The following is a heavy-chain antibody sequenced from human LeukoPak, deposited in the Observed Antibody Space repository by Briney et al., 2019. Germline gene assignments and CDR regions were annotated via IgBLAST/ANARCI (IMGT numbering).Heavy chain of an antibody. J-gene: IGHJ4*02. CDR1: GFTFSSYA. V-gene: IGHV3-23*01. CDR3: AKGEDYYGSGSYPQFDY. Sequence: PGGSLRLSCAASGFTFSSYAMSWVRQAPGKGLEWVTAISGSGGSTYYADSVRGRFTISRDNSEDTLYLQMNSLRAEDTAVYYCAKGEDYYGSGSYPQFDYWGQGTLVTVSS. CDR2: ISGSGGST. D-gene: IGHD3-10*01.